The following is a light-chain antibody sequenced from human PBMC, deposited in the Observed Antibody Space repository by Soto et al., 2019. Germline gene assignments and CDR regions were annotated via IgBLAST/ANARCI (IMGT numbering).Light chain of an antibody. CDR1: QSVRSS. V-gene: IGKV1-5*01. CDR2: DAS. CDR3: QQCNWDPDT. Sequence: DIVLTQSPATLSLSAGDRATLTCRASQSVRSSLAWYQQKPGQAPQLLIYDASTMATGVPARFSGRGSGTEFTLTISRVQADDVVTYYCQQCNWDPDTFGQGTRLEIK. J-gene: IGKJ5*01.